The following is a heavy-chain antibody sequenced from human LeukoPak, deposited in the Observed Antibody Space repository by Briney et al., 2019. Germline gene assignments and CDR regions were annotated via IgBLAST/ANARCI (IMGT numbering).Heavy chain of an antibody. CDR3: FKQKTAYEVPHWYFDL. CDR1: GFTFSHYA. V-gene: IGHV3-23*01. Sequence: PGGSLRLSCAASGFTFSHYAMTWVRQAPGKGLEWVSAISANDGTTYYADSVKGRFTISRDNSNNTLYLQMNSLRAEDTAVFFFFKQKTAYEVPHWYFDLWGRGTLVTVSS. CDR2: ISANDGTT. J-gene: IGHJ2*01. D-gene: IGHD2-21*01.